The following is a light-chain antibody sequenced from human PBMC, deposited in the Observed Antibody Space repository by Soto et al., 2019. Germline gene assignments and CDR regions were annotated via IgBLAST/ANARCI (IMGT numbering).Light chain of an antibody. CDR3: CSYAAGSSRV. CDR1: SSDVGTYDL. V-gene: IGLV2-23*01. J-gene: IGLJ3*02. Sequence: QSVLTQPASVSGSPGQSITISCTGSSSDVGTYDLVSWYQQFPGKAPKLIIYEASKRPSGVSNRFSGSKSGNTASLTISGLQAEDEADYHCCSYAAGSSRVFGGGTKLTVL. CDR2: EAS.